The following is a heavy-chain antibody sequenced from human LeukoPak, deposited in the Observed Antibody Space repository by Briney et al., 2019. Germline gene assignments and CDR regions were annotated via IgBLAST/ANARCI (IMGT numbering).Heavy chain of an antibody. V-gene: IGHV3-33*06. CDR2: K. D-gene: IGHD1-26*01. CDR1: GFTFSNYG. CDR3: AKGGKWDVTPFDY. Sequence: PGRSLRLSCAASGFTFSNYGMHWVRQAPGKGLEWVAVKYYADSVKGRFTISRDNSKNTLYLQVNSLRAEDTAVYYCAKGGKWDVTPFDYWGQGTLVTVSS. J-gene: IGHJ4*02.